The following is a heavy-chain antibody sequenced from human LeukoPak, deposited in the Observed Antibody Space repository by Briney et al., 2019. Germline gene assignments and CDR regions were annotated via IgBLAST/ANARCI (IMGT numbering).Heavy chain of an antibody. CDR1: GVSISSSSYY. D-gene: IGHD3-3*01. Sequence: SETLSLTCTVSGVSISSSSYYWGWIRQPPGKGLEWIGSIYYSGSTYYNPSLKSRVTISVDTSKNQFSLKLSSVTAADTAVYYCARHSKMVIIEIDYWGQGTLVTVSS. CDR3: ARHSKMVIIEIDY. CDR2: IYYSGST. J-gene: IGHJ4*02. V-gene: IGHV4-39*01.